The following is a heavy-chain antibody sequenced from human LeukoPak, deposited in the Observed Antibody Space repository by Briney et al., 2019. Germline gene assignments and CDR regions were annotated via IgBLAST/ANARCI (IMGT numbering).Heavy chain of an antibody. V-gene: IGHV3-21*01. Sequence: GGSLRLSCAASGFTFSVYGMNWVRQAPGKGLEWVSSISSSSSYIYYADSVKGRFTISRDNAKNSLYLQMNSLRAEDTAVYYCAKDSHSWSRDYWGQGTLVTVSS. CDR1: GFTFSVYG. D-gene: IGHD6-13*01. CDR2: ISSSSSYI. CDR3: AKDSHSWSRDY. J-gene: IGHJ4*02.